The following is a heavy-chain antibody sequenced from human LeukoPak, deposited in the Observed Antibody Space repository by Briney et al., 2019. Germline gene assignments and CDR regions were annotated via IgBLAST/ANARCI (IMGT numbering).Heavy chain of an antibody. CDR3: ARALVDGYKELGY. D-gene: IGHD5-24*01. Sequence: ASVKVSCKASGYAFTTYGITWVRQAPGQGLEWMGWISAYNGNTNYAQKLQGRVTMTTDTSTSTAYMELRSLRSDDTAVYYCARALVDGYKELGYWGQGTLVTVSS. CDR2: ISAYNGNT. V-gene: IGHV1-18*01. CDR1: GYAFTTYG. J-gene: IGHJ4*02.